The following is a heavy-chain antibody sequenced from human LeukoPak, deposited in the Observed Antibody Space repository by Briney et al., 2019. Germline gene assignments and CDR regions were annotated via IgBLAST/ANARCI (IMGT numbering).Heavy chain of an antibody. CDR3: ARAKDYGGNLDY. D-gene: IGHD4-23*01. V-gene: IGHV3-21*01. CDR2: ISSSSSYI. CDR1: GFTFSSYS. Sequence: GGSLRLSCAASGFTFSSYSMNWVRQAPGKGLEWVSSISSSSSYIYYADSVKGPFTISRDNAKNSLYRQMNSLRAEDTAVYYCARAKDYGGNLDYWGQGTLVTVSS. J-gene: IGHJ4*02.